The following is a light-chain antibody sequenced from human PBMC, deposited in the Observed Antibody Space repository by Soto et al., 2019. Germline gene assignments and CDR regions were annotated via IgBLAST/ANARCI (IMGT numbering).Light chain of an antibody. CDR2: SAS. V-gene: IGKV1-9*01. CDR3: QQLSRYPLT. Sequence: IQLTQSPSSLSSSVLDRVTITFLASQGISSYLAWYQQKPGKAPDLLIYSASTLQSGVPSRFSGSGSETEFSLTIRALQPEDFATYYCQQLSRYPLTFGGGTKVDIK. CDR1: QGISSY. J-gene: IGKJ4*01.